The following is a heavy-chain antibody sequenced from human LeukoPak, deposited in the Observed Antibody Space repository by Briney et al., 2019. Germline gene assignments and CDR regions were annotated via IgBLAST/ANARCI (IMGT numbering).Heavy chain of an antibody. CDR1: GYTFTSYD. D-gene: IGHD3-16*01. CDR2: MNPNSGNT. J-gene: IGHJ4*02. V-gene: IGHV1-8*03. Sequence: GASVKVSCKASGYTFTSYDINWVRQATGQGLEWMGWMNPNSGNTGYAQKFQGRVTITRNTPISTAYMELSSLRSEDTAVYYCARSPPWGDLPEYYFDYWGQGTLITVSS. CDR3: ARSPPWGDLPEYYFDY.